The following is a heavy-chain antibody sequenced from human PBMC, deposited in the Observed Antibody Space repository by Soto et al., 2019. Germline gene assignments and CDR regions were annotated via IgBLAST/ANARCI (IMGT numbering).Heavy chain of an antibody. Sequence: SETQSVTCTVAGGSISSSTYYWGWIHQTPGKGLEWIGNMHYSGSTYYNPSLKSRLTISVDTSKNQLSLKLSSVTAADTAVYYCARAFYDILTGYPWFDPWGQGTLVTVSS. CDR1: GGSISSSTYY. CDR2: MHYSGST. D-gene: IGHD3-9*01. CDR3: ARAFYDILTGYPWFDP. V-gene: IGHV4-39*01. J-gene: IGHJ5*02.